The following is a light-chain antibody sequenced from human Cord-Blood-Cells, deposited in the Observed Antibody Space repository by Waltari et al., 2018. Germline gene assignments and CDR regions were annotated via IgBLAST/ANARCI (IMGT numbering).Light chain of an antibody. CDR2: DVS. V-gene: IGLV2-14*03. CDR1: SSDVGGYNY. J-gene: IGLJ1*01. Sequence: QSALTQSASVSGSPGQSITISCTGTSSDVGGYNYVSWYQQNPGKAPKLMIYDVSNRPSGVSNRFSGSKSGNTASLTISGLQAEDEADYYCSSYTSSSTLVFGTGTKVTVL. CDR3: SSYTSSSTLV.